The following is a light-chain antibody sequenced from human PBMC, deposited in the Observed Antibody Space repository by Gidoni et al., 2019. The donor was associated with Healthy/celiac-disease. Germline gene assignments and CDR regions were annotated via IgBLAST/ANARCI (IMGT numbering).Light chain of an antibody. Sequence: DIQMTQSPSSLSASVGDRVTIPCQASQDISNYLNWYQQKPGKAPKLLIYDASNLETGVTSRFSGSGSGTDFTFTISSLQPEDIATYYCQQYDNLPPEFTFGPGTKVDIK. V-gene: IGKV1-33*01. CDR1: QDISNY. CDR3: QQYDNLPPEFT. J-gene: IGKJ3*01. CDR2: DAS.